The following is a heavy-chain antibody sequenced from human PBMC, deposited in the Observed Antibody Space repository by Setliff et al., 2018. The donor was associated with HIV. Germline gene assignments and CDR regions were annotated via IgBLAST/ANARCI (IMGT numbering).Heavy chain of an antibody. D-gene: IGHD3-16*02. Sequence: GASVKVSCKASGYTFNNYYLHWVRKAPGQGLEWMGIINPSDNRTYYAQKFQGRVNMTRDTSTSSVYMELRRLRSEDTAVYYCARAYYDSVWGSHRYRFYYFDYWGQGSLVTVSS. CDR1: GYTFNNYY. J-gene: IGHJ4*02. CDR2: INPSDNRT. V-gene: IGHV1-46*02. CDR3: ARAYYDSVWGSHRYRFYYFDY.